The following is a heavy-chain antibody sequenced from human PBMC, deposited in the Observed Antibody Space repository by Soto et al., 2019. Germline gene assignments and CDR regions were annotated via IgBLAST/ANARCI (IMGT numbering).Heavy chain of an antibody. CDR2: IYYSGTT. V-gene: IGHV4-30-4*01. CDR1: GDSISSGDYY. Sequence: SETLSLTCTVSGDSISSGDYYWSWVRQSPGKGLEWIGCIYYSGTTYYNPSLKSRVTISVDTSKNQFSLKLSSVTAADRAVYYCATGPRSSNGYSQFDYLGQGTLVTVSS. J-gene: IGHJ4*02. D-gene: IGHD6-25*01. CDR3: ATGPRSSNGYSQFDY.